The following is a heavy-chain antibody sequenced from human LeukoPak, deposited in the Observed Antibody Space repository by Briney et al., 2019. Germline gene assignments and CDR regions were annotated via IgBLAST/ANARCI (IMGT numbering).Heavy chain of an antibody. CDR1: GFTFIYYA. J-gene: IGHJ4*02. CDR3: GKGRGYATY. Sequence: GGSLSLSCARSGFTFIYYAMKWVGQAPGKGLEWVSTISVSGGNTYYADSVKARFTISRENSKNTLYLQMNSLRAEDTALYCCGKGRGYATYWGKGPLVTVSS. V-gene: IGHV3-23*01. CDR2: ISVSGGNT. D-gene: IGHD5-18*01.